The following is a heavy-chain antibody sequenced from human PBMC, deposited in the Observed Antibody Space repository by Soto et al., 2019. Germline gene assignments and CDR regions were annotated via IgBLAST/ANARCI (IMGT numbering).Heavy chain of an antibody. J-gene: IGHJ5*02. CDR1: GGSFSGYY. CDR3: ARVEDSSSWYNWFDP. V-gene: IGHV4-34*01. D-gene: IGHD6-13*01. Sequence: SETLSLTCAVYGGSFSGYYWSWIRQPPGKGLEWIGDINHSGSTNYNPSLKSRVTISVDTSKNQFSLKLSSVTAADTAVYYCARVEDSSSWYNWFDPWGQGTLVTVSS. CDR2: INHSGST.